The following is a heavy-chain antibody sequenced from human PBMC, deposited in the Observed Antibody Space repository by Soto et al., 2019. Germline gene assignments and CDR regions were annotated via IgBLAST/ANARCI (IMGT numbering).Heavy chain of an antibody. CDR1: GYTFTSYY. CDR3: ARDGYSTTTSGYYYYGMDV. CDR2: INPSGGST. J-gene: IGHJ6*04. Sequence: ASVKVSCKASGYTFTSYYMHWVRQAPGQGLEWMGIINPSGGSTSYAQKFQGRVTMTRDTSTSTVYMELSSLRSEDTAVYYCARDGYSTTTSGYYYYGMDVWGKGTTVTVSS. D-gene: IGHD3-22*01. V-gene: IGHV1-46*01.